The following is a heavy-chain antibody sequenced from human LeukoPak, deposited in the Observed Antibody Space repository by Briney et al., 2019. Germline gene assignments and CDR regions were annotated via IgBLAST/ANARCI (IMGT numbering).Heavy chain of an antibody. D-gene: IGHD6-19*01. CDR1: GYTFTSYY. Sequence: ASVKVSCKASGYTFTSYYMHWVRQAPGQGLEWMGIINPSGGSTSYAQKFQGRVTMTRDASTSTVYMELSSLRYEDTAVYYCARDGSVAVAGDYYFDYWGQGTLVTVSS. V-gene: IGHV1-46*03. CDR2: INPSGGST. J-gene: IGHJ4*02. CDR3: ARDGSVAVAGDYYFDY.